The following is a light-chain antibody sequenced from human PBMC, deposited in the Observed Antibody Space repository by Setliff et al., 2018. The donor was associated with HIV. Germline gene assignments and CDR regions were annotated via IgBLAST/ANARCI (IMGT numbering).Light chain of an antibody. J-gene: IGLJ1*01. CDR2: EVS. V-gene: IGLV2-11*01. Sequence: QSALTQPRSVSGSPGQSVTISCTGTSSDVGTYNYVSWYQQHPGKAPKLMIFEVSKRPLGVPDRFSGSKSGNTASLTISGLQAEDEADYYCCSYAGRYSFFVFASGTKATVL. CDR3: CSYAGRYSFFV. CDR1: SSDVGTYNY.